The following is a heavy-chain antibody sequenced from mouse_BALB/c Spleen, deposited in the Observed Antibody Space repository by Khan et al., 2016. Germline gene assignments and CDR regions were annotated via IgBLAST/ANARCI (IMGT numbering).Heavy chain of an antibody. V-gene: IGHV9-4*02. CDR1: GYTFTTAG. Sequence: QIQLVQSGPGLKKPGETVRISCKASGYTFTTAGMQWVQKMPGKGLKWIGWINTHSGVPKYAEDFKGRFAFSLETSASTAYLQIRNLKNEDTATYFCAGTVGNYGYFDDWGQGTTLTVSS. CDR3: AGTVGNYGYFDD. J-gene: IGHJ2*01. CDR2: INTHSGVP. D-gene: IGHD2-1*01.